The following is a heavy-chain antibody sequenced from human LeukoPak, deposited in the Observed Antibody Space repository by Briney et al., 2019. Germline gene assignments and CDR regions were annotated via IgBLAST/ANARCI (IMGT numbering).Heavy chain of an antibody. CDR2: INPNSGGT. D-gene: IGHD3-9*01. Sequence: ASVKVSCKASGYTFTGYYMHWVRQAPGQGLEWMGWINPNSGGTNYAQKFQGRGTMTRGAYISTAYMELSRLRSGDTAVDYCAFDWSDNWFDPWGQGTLVTVSS. J-gene: IGHJ5*02. CDR1: GYTFTGYY. V-gene: IGHV1-2*02. CDR3: AFDWSDNWFDP.